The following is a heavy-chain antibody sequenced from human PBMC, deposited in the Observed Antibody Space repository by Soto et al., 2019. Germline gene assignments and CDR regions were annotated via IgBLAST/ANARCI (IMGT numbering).Heavy chain of an antibody. Sequence: GGSLRLSCAASGFTFSTYGMQWVRQARGKGLEWVAVISYDGYLKYYVDAVKGRFTVARDNSKNTLFLEMNSLRVEDTAVYFCAKDFKVSGSHYGTLNYYYGMDVWGQGTTVTVSS. CDR2: ISYDGYLK. V-gene: IGHV3-30*18. CDR3: AKDFKVSGSHYGTLNYYYGMDV. CDR1: GFTFSTYG. D-gene: IGHD3-10*01. J-gene: IGHJ6*02.